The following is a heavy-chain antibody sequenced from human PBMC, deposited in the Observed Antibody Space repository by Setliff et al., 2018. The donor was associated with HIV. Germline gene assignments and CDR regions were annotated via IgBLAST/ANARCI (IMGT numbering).Heavy chain of an antibody. J-gene: IGHJ5*02. CDR3: ARTSGSDRLNWFDP. CDR2: IYYSGST. CDR1: GGSISSHY. Sequence: SETLSLTCIVSGGSISSHYWSWIRQPPGKGLEWIGYIYYSGSTTYNPSLKGRVTISVDTSKNQFSLRLRSVTAADTAVYYCARTSGSDRLNWFDPWGQGMLVTVSS. V-gene: IGHV4-59*11. D-gene: IGHD3-10*01.